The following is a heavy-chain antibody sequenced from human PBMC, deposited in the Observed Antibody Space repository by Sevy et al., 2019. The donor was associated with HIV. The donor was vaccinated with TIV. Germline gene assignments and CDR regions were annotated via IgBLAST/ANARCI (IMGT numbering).Heavy chain of an antibody. Sequence: SETLSLTCTVSGGSISSYYWSWIRQPPGKGLEWIGYIYYSGSTNYNPSLKSRVTISVDTSKNQFSLKLSSLTAADTAVYYCARVTYYYDKWGQGTLVTVSS. V-gene: IGHV4-59*01. CDR1: GGSISSYY. CDR3: ARVTYYYDK. D-gene: IGHD3-22*01. CDR2: IYYSGST. J-gene: IGHJ4*02.